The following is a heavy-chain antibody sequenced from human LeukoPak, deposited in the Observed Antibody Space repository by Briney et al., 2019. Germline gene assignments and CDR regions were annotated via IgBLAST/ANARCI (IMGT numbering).Heavy chain of an antibody. Sequence: PSETLSLTCTVSGGSISSSSYYWGWIRQPPGKGLEWIGEINHSGSTNYNPSLKSRVTISVDTSKNQFSLKLSSVTAADTAVYYCALAVAGNNWFDPWGQGTLVTVSS. CDR1: GGSISSSSYY. J-gene: IGHJ5*02. V-gene: IGHV4-39*07. CDR3: ALAVAGNNWFDP. D-gene: IGHD6-19*01. CDR2: INHSGST.